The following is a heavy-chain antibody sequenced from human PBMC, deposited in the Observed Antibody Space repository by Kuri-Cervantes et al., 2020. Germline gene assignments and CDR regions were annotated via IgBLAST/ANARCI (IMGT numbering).Heavy chain of an antibody. J-gene: IGHJ4*02. Sequence: GGSLRFSCAASGFTFSSYGMHWVRQAPGKGLEWVAVIWYDGSNKYYADSVKGRFTISRDNSKNTLYLQMNSLRAEDTAVYYCAKREWLVSPRADSLYFDYWGQGTLVTVSS. CDR3: AKREWLVSPRADSLYFDY. CDR2: IWYDGSNK. V-gene: IGHV3-33*06. D-gene: IGHD6-19*01. CDR1: GFTFSSYG.